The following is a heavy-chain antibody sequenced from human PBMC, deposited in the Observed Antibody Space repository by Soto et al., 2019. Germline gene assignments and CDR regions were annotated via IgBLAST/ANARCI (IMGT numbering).Heavy chain of an antibody. CDR2: IYPGDSDT. CDR3: ARRVDYGDWNYGMDV. CDR1: GYSFTSYW. D-gene: IGHD4-17*01. J-gene: IGHJ6*02. Sequence: GESLKISCKGSGYSFTSYWIGWVRQMPGKGLEWMGIIYPGDSDTRYSPSLQGQVTISADKSISTAYLQWSSLKASDTAMYYCARRVDYGDWNYGMDVWGQGTTVTVSS. V-gene: IGHV5-51*01.